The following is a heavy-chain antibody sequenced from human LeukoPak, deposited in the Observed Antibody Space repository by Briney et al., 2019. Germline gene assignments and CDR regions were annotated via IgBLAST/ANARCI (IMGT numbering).Heavy chain of an antibody. Sequence: SETLSLTCTVSGGSISSYYWSWIRQPPGKGLEWIGYIYYSGSTNYNPSLKSRVTISADMSKNQFSLKLSSVTAADTAVYYCARADSSSWFDWGQGTLVTVSS. CDR1: GGSISSYY. V-gene: IGHV4-59*01. CDR2: IYYSGST. D-gene: IGHD6-13*01. J-gene: IGHJ4*02. CDR3: ARADSSSWFD.